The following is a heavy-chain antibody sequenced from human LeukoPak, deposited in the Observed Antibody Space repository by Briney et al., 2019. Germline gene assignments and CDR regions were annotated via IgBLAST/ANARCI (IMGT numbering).Heavy chain of an antibody. J-gene: IGHJ4*02. CDR1: GGSISSYY. Sequence: SETLSLSCTVSGGSISSYYWSWIRQPPGKGLEWIGSIYYSGSTNYNPSLKSRVTISVDTSKNQFSLKLSSVTAADTAVYYCARVHSSGWGQIDYWGQGTLVTVSS. D-gene: IGHD6-19*01. V-gene: IGHV4-59*01. CDR3: ARVHSSGWGQIDY. CDR2: IYYSGST.